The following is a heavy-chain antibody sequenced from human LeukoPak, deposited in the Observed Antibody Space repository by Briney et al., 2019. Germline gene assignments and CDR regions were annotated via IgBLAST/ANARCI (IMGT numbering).Heavy chain of an antibody. CDR1: GFTVSTNC. CDR2: IYSGGTT. CDR3: ARVGGYKYYFDY. Sequence: GGSLRLSCAASGFTVSTNCMTWVRQAPGKGLEWVSTIYSGGTTYYADSVKGRFTISRDDSKNTLYLQMNSLRAEDTAVYYCARVGGYKYYFDYWGQGTLVTVSS. J-gene: IGHJ4*02. D-gene: IGHD5-24*01. V-gene: IGHV3-53*01.